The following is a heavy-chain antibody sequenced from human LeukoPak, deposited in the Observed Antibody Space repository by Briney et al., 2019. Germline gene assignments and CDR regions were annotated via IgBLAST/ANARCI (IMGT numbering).Heavy chain of an antibody. CDR3: ARDLTQWELGGGY. D-gene: IGHD1-26*01. CDR1: GYTFTGYY. CDR2: INPNSGGT. V-gene: IGHV1-2*02. J-gene: IGHJ4*02. Sequence: GASVKVSCKASGYTFTGYYMHWVRQAPGQGLEWMGWINPNSGGTNYAQKFQGRVTMTRDTSISTAYMELSRLRSDDTAVYYCARDLTQWELGGGYWGQGTLVTVSS.